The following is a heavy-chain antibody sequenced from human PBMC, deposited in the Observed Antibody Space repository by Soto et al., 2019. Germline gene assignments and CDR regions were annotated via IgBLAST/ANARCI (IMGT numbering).Heavy chain of an antibody. CDR3: AKDWGATPYRGGAFDY. V-gene: IGHV3-33*06. Sequence: QVQLVESGGGVVQPGKSLTISCAASGFPFSQTGIHWVRQAPGKGREGGAVVFYDGSRLDYADSVRGRFFVSRGNSTNTASLVMCGVRGEDTAVYYCAKDWGATPYRGGAFDYWGRGVLVTVSS. D-gene: IGHD1-26*01. CDR2: VFYDGSRL. J-gene: IGHJ4*01. CDR1: GFPFSQTG.